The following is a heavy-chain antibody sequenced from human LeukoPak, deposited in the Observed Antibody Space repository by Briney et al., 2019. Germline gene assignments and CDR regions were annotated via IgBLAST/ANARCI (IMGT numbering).Heavy chain of an antibody. CDR1: GYTFTNYA. CDR2: INPGNINT. D-gene: IGHD3-22*01. J-gene: IGHJ3*02. CDR3: ARTVRNYYDSSGYRLGAFNI. Sequence: ASVKVSCKASGYTFTNYALHWVRQAPGQRLEWMGWINPGNINTKYSQRFQGRVTITRDISASTAYMELSSLRSEDTAVYYCARTVRNYYDSSGYRLGAFNIWGQGTVVTVSS. V-gene: IGHV1-3*01.